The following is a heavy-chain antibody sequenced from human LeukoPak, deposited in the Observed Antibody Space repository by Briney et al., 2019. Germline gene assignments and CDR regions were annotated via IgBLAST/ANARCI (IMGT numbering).Heavy chain of an antibody. CDR2: ISPSGGVT. CDR1: GFTFSSYA. D-gene: IGHD3-10*01. J-gene: IGHJ4*02. V-gene: IGHV3-23*01. Sequence: GGSLRLSCATSGFTFSSYAMSWVRQAPGKGLEWVSTISPSGGVTFYSDSVRGRFTISRDYSKDTLFLQMNSLRAEDTALYYCAKAHVPTMIWGVVSSDWGQGTLVTVSS. CDR3: AKAHVPTMIWGVVSSD.